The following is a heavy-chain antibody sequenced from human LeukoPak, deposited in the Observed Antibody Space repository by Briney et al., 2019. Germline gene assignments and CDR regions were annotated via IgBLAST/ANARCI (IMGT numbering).Heavy chain of an antibody. D-gene: IGHD6-13*01. Sequence: GGSLRLSCAASGFTFSSYGMHWVRQAPGKGLEWVAVTSYDGSNKYYADSVKGRFTISRDNSKNTLYLQMNSLRAEDTAVYYCAKDREEQHPGTGYYYGMDVWGQGTTVTVSS. CDR3: AKDREEQHPGTGYYYGMDV. CDR2: TSYDGSNK. J-gene: IGHJ6*02. V-gene: IGHV3-30*18. CDR1: GFTFSSYG.